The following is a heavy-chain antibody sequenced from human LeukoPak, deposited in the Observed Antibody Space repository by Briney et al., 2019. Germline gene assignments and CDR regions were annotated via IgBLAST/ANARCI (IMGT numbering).Heavy chain of an antibody. V-gene: IGHV1-18*01. CDR1: GYTFTSYG. D-gene: IGHD6-19*01. CDR2: ISAYNGNT. CDR3: AKDYRGWPTFDY. Sequence: GASVKVSCKASGYTFTSYGISWVRQAPGQGLEWMGWISAYNGNTNYAQKLQGRVTMTTDTSTSTAYMELRSLRAEDTAVYYCAKDYRGWPTFDYWGQGTLVTVSS. J-gene: IGHJ4*02.